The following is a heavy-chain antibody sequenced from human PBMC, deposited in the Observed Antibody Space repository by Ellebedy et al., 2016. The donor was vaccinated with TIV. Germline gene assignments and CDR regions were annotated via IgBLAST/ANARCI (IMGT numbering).Heavy chain of an antibody. CDR1: GFTFDDYS. CDR3: AKLPSGGGYHFGDALDI. D-gene: IGHD5-12*01. J-gene: IGHJ3*02. V-gene: IGHV3-43*01. Sequence: GGSLRLXCAASGFTFDDYSMHWVRQAPGKGLEWVSLINWDGADTLYADSVKGRFTISRDNNKNSLYLQMNSLRTEDTALYYCAKLPSGGGYHFGDALDIWGQGTMVTVSS. CDR2: INWDGADT.